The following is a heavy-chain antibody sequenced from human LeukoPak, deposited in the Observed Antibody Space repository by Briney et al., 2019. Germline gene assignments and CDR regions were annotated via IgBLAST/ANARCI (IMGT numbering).Heavy chain of an antibody. CDR1: GFTFTIFG. Sequence: GGSLRLSCAASGFTFTIFGLNWVRQAPGKGLEWVALISFDGSQKYYADSVKGRFTISRDNSKSTVYLQMNSLRVEDAAVYYCSKDLTSDFGGDLDPWGQGTLVTVSS. J-gene: IGHJ5*02. CDR2: ISFDGSQK. CDR3: SKDLTSDFGGDLDP. V-gene: IGHV3-30*02. D-gene: IGHD3-10*01.